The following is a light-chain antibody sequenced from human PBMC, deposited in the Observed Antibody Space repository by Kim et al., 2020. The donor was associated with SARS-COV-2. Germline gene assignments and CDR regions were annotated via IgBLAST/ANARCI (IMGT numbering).Light chain of an antibody. J-gene: IGLJ2*01. CDR1: SSNVGNNS. Sequence: QSVLTQPPSVSAAPGQAVTISCSGSSSNVGNNSVSWYQHLPPTAPRRLIFDSDKRNAGIPGRFSGSKSGTSATLAITGLQPEDEADYYCGSWDSSLRAGVFGGGTQLTVL. CDR3: GSWDSSLRAGV. CDR2: DSD. V-gene: IGLV1-51*01.